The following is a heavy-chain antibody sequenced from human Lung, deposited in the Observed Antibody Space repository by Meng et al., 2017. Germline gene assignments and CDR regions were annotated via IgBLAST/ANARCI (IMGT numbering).Heavy chain of an antibody. CDR1: GFTFSDHC. J-gene: IGHJ4*02. D-gene: IGHD2-21*01. V-gene: IGHV3-72*01. CDR3: VRVHMGPAVVKFFDY. CDR2: IRNKANGYYT. Sequence: GGSLRLSCAGSGFTFSDHCIDWVRQGPGKGLYWVCRIRNKANGYYTEYSASVRGRFTLSRDDLKNSVYLQLNSLKTEDTAIYFCVRVHMGPAVVKFFDYWGQGTPVTVSS.